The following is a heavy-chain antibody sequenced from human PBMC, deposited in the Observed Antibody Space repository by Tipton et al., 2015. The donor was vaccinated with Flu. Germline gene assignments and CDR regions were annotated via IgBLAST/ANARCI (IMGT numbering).Heavy chain of an antibody. Sequence: SLRLSCAASGFTFSSYAMHWVRQAPGKGLEYVSAISSHGGSTYYANSVKGRFTISRDNSKNTLYLQMGSLRAEDMAVYYCARGPSGYPRAFDYWGQGTLVTVSS. V-gene: IGHV3-64*01. J-gene: IGHJ4*02. CDR1: GFTFSSYA. CDR2: ISSHGGST. D-gene: IGHD5-12*01. CDR3: ARGPSGYPRAFDY.